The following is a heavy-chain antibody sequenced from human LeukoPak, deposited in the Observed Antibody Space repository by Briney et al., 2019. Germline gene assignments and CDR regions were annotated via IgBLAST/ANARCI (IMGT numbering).Heavy chain of an antibody. D-gene: IGHD3-10*01. J-gene: IGHJ6*04. Sequence: SETLSLTCGVYGGSLTGYYWSWIRQAPGKGLEWIGDINHIGSTNYNPSLESRVIISVDTSNNQFSLKLSSVTAADTAVYYCARDAASGTDVWGKGTTVIVSS. CDR3: ARDAASGTDV. CDR2: INHIGST. V-gene: IGHV4-34*01. CDR1: GGSLTGYY.